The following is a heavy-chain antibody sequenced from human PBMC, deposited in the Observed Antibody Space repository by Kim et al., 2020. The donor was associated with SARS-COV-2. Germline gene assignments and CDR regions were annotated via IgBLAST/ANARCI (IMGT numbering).Heavy chain of an antibody. CDR3: TRARSSGWPYWFFDF. Sequence: GGSLRLSCTLSGFTFGDYAMSWFRQAPGKGLECVGFIRSKDFGVTTEYAASVEGRFIISRNDSKSIAYLQMNSLRTEDTAWYYCTRARSSGWPYWFFDFWGRGTLVTVSS. CDR1: GFTFGDYA. V-gene: IGHV3-49*03. J-gene: IGHJ2*01. D-gene: IGHD6-19*01. CDR2: IRSKDFGVTT.